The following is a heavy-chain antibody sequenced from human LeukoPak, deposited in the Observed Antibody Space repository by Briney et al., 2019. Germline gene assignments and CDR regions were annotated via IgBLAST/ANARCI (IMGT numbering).Heavy chain of an antibody. CDR2: IVPSGTIM. CDR3: ARDLAFTMTM. Sequence: PGGSLRLSCAASGFTFSDYYMNWVRQAPGKGLEWISYIVPSGTIMKYADSVRGRFTISRDNAKNSLYLQMNSRRAEDTAVYYCARDLAFTMTMWGQGTLVTVSS. D-gene: IGHD3-22*01. V-gene: IGHV3-11*01. CDR1: GFTFSDYY. J-gene: IGHJ1*01.